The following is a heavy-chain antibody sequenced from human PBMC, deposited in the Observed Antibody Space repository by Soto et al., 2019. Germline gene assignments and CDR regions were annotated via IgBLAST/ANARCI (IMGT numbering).Heavy chain of an antibody. V-gene: IGHV3-66*01. J-gene: IGHJ4*02. CDR3: AIYLWTTVTTSVN. CDR1: GFTVSSNY. Sequence: EVQLVESGGGLVQPGGSLRLSCAASGFTVSSNYMSWVRQAPGKGLEWVSVIYSGGSTYYADSVKGRFTISRDNSKNTLYLQMNSLRAADTAVYYCAIYLWTTVTTSVNWGQGTLVTVSS. CDR2: IYSGGST. D-gene: IGHD4-17*01.